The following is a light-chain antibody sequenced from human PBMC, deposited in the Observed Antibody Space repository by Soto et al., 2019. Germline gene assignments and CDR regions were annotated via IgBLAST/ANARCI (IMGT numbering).Light chain of an antibody. J-gene: IGKJ1*01. CDR2: AAS. Sequence: DIQMNQSPSSLSASVGDRVTITCRARQSISSYLNWYQQKQGKAPKLLIYAASSLQSGVPSRFSGSGYGTDFTLTISRLKPEDCATYYCQQSYSTHWTFGQGPKVEIK. CDR1: QSISSY. CDR3: QQSYSTHWT. V-gene: IGKV1-39*01.